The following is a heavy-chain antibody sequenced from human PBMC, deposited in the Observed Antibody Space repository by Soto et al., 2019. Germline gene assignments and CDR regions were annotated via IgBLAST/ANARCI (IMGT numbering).Heavy chain of an antibody. Sequence: GESLKIACKGSGYIFTSYWIGWGLQMPGKGLEWMGIIYPGDSDTRYSPSFQGQVTISADKSISTAYLQWSSLKASDTAMYYCARHFPGAEGWFDPWGQGTLVTVSS. J-gene: IGHJ5*02. CDR2: IYPGDSDT. D-gene: IGHD4-17*01. CDR3: ARHFPGAEGWFDP. CDR1: GYIFTSYW. V-gene: IGHV5-51*01.